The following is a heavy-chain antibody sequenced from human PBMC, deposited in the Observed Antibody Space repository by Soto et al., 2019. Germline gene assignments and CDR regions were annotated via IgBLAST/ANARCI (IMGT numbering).Heavy chain of an antibody. V-gene: IGHV3-33*01. CDR2: IWYDGSNK. CDR1: GFTFSSYG. CDR3: ARPGTSYDILTGYLDV. J-gene: IGHJ6*04. Sequence: GGSLRLSCAASGFTFSSYGMHWVRQAPGKGLEWVAAIWYDGSNKYYADSVKGRFTISRDNSKNTLYLQVNSLRAEDTAVYYCARPGTSYDILTGYLDVWGKGSTVTVSS. D-gene: IGHD3-9*01.